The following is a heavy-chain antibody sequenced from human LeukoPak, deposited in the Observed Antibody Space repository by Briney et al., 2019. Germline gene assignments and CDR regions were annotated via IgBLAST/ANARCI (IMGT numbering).Heavy chain of an antibody. CDR3: ARPGHSYYYMDV. D-gene: IGHD1-1*01. CDR2: IYYSGST. Sequence: PSETLSLTCTVSGGSISSSSYYWGWIRQPPGKGLEWIGSIYYSGSTYYNPSLKSRVTISVDTSENQFSLKLSSVTAADTAVYYCARPGHSYYYMDVWGKGTTVTVSS. J-gene: IGHJ6*03. CDR1: GGSISSSSYY. V-gene: IGHV4-39*01.